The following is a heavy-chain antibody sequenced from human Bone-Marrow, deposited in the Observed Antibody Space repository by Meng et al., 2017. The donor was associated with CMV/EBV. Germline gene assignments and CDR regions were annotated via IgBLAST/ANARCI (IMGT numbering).Heavy chain of an antibody. J-gene: IGHJ6*02. CDR1: GYTFIGYD. Sequence: ASVKVSCKASGYTFIGYDLHWVRQAPGQGLEWMGWINPKSGGTNYAQRFQGRVTMTRDTSINTVYMELRRLRSDDTAVYFCAKSLYTNYYSTYYGLYVWGQGTTVTVSS. D-gene: IGHD3-22*01. CDR3: AKSLYTNYYSTYYGLYV. V-gene: IGHV1-2*02. CDR2: INPKSGGT.